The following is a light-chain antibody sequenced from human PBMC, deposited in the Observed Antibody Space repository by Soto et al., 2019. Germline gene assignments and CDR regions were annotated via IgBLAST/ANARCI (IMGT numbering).Light chain of an antibody. CDR3: QQYGSSPFT. V-gene: IGKV3-20*01. CDR1: QRVSSNY. CDR2: GAS. J-gene: IGKJ4*01. Sequence: EIVLTQSPGTLSLSPGERATLSCRASQRVSSNYLAWYQQKPGQAPRLLIYGASSRATGIPDRFSGIGSGIDFTLTISRLEPEDFAVYYCQQYGSSPFTFGGGTKVEIK.